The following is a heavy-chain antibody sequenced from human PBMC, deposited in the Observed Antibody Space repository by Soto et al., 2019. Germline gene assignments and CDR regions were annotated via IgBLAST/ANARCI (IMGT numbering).Heavy chain of an antibody. CDR1: GYSFTSYW. V-gene: IGHV5-51*01. D-gene: IGHD2-21*02. Sequence: GESLKISCKGSGYSFTSYWIGWVRQMPGKGLEWMGIIYPGDSDTRYSPSFQGQVTISADKSISTAYLQWSSLKASDTAMYYCARSHRGGDCSPSYYYYGMDVWGQGTTVTVSS. J-gene: IGHJ6*02. CDR2: IYPGDSDT. CDR3: ARSHRGGDCSPSYYYYGMDV.